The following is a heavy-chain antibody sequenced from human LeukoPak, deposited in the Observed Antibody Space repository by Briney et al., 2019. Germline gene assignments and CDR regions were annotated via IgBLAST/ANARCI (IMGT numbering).Heavy chain of an antibody. J-gene: IGHJ5*02. CDR1: GGSFSNHY. V-gene: IGHV4-59*11. CDR2: IYHTGSA. Sequence: PSKTLSLTCTVSGGSFSNHYWSWIRQPPGKGLEWIGYIYHTGSANYNPSLKSRVTVSVDTSKNQFSLKLSSVTAADTAVYYCARGNYVDWFDPWGQGTQVTVSS. D-gene: IGHD1-7*01. CDR3: ARGNYVDWFDP.